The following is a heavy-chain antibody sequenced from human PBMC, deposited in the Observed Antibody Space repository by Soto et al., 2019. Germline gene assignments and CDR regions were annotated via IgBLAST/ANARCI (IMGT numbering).Heavy chain of an antibody. Sequence: EVQLVESGGGLVKPGGSLRLSCAASGFAFSTYSMNWVRQAPGKGLEWVSSISTSSSYTFYADSVKGRFTISRDNAKNSVYLQMSSLRVEDTAVYYCARGVVGSSGWYPLWGQGTLVTVSS. CDR2: ISTSSSYT. CDR1: GFAFSTYS. J-gene: IGHJ4*02. D-gene: IGHD6-13*01. CDR3: ARGVVGSSGWYPL. V-gene: IGHV3-21*01.